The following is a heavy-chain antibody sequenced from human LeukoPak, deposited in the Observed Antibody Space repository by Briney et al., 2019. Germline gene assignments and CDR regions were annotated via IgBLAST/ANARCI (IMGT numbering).Heavy chain of an antibody. CDR1: GGSFSGYY. V-gene: IGHV4-34*01. J-gene: IGHJ5*02. CDR3: ARVWQQLVRGSTYNWFDP. CDR2: INHSGST. Sequence: PSETLSLTCAVYGGSFSGYYWSWIRQPPGKGLEWIGEINHSGSTNYNPSLKSRVTISVDTSKNQFSLKLSSVTAADTAVYYCARVWQQLVRGSTYNWFDPWGQGTLVTVSS. D-gene: IGHD6-13*01.